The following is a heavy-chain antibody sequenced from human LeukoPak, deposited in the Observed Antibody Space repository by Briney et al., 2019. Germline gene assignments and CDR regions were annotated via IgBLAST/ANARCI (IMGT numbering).Heavy chain of an antibody. CDR2: INWNGGRT. J-gene: IGHJ4*02. V-gene: IGHV3-20*04. CDR3: ARDAFTIFGVLPYFFDY. D-gene: IGHD3-3*01. CDR1: GFTFDDHG. Sequence: GRSLRLSCAASGFTFDDHGMNWVRQAPGKGLEWVSGINWNGGRTAYADSVKGRFTISRDNAKNSLDLQMNSLRAEDTALYYCARDAFTIFGVLPYFFDYWGQGTLVTVSS.